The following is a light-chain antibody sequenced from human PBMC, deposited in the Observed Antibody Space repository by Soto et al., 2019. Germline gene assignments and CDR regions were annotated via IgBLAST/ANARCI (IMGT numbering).Light chain of an antibody. Sequence: EIVLTQSPRTLSLSPGERATLSCRASQSISSSFLGWYQQKPGQAPRLLIYGASNRATGIPDRFSGSGSGKDFTLTISRLEPEDFAVYYCQQYARSPRTFGQGTKLEI. J-gene: IGKJ2*01. CDR1: QSISSSF. V-gene: IGKV3-20*01. CDR2: GAS. CDR3: QQYARSPRT.